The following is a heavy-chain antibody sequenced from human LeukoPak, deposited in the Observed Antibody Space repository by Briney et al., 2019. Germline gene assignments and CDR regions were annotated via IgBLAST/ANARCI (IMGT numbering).Heavy chain of an antibody. D-gene: IGHD6-19*01. CDR2: IYYSGST. CDR3: TRHVEIAVAGPIDY. V-gene: IGHV4-39*01. J-gene: IGHJ4*02. CDR1: SGSLSSSRDY. Sequence: PSETLSLTCSVCSGSLSSSRDYWGWIRRPPGRGLEWIGSIYYSGSTYYHPSLKSRVTISADTSKNQFSLKLSSVTAADTAVYYCTRHVEIAVAGPIDYWGQGTLVTVSS.